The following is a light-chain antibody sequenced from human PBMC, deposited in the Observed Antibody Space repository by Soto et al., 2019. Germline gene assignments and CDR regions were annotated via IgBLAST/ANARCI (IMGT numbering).Light chain of an antibody. Sequence: DIQMTQSPSSLSASVGDRVTITCRASQSISSYLNWYQQKPGKAPKLLIYAASSLQSGVPSRFSGSGSGTDSTLTISSLQPEDFATYYCQQSYSTPWTFGQGTKADIK. J-gene: IGKJ1*01. CDR1: QSISSY. CDR2: AAS. CDR3: QQSYSTPWT. V-gene: IGKV1-39*01.